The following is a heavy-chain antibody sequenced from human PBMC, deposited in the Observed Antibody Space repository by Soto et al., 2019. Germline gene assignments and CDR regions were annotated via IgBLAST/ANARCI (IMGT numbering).Heavy chain of an antibody. CDR3: TPYYYDSSGYPYPGY. V-gene: IGHV3-73*01. D-gene: IGHD3-22*01. CDR1: GFTFSGSA. Sequence: GGSLRLSCAASGFTFSGSAMHWVRQASGKGLEWVGRIKTKPNNYATAYAASVKGRFTISRDDSKSTAYLQMNSLKTDDTALHYCTPYYYDSSGYPYPGYWGQGTLVTVSS. J-gene: IGHJ4*02. CDR2: IKTKPNNYAT.